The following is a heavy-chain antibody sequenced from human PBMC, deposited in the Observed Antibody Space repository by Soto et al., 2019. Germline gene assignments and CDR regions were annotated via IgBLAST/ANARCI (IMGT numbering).Heavy chain of an antibody. Sequence: GGSLRLSCAASGFTFSSYAMSWVRQAPGKGLEWVSAISGSGGSTYYADSVKGRFTISRDNSKNTLYLQMNSLRAEDTAVYYCAKDVCCSGGSCPRHNMLTFVFDHKKGLGYYGMDVWGQGTTVTVSS. D-gene: IGHD2-15*01. CDR2: ISGSGGST. J-gene: IGHJ6*02. CDR3: AKDVCCSGGSCPRHNMLTFVFDHKKGLGYYGMDV. V-gene: IGHV3-23*01. CDR1: GFTFSSYA.